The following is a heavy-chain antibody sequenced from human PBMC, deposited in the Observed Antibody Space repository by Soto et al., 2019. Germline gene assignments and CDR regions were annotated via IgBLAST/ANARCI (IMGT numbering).Heavy chain of an antibody. J-gene: IGHJ6*02. CDR2: IYPGDSDT. V-gene: IGHV5-51*01. Sequence: GESLKISCKGSEYNFSTYWIAWVRQMPGKGLEWMGIIYPGDSDTRYSPSFQGQVTISADKSISTAHLQWSSLRAEDTAVYYCARSRDGYSFYFYYGMDGWGQGTTVTVSS. D-gene: IGHD4-4*01. CDR3: ARSRDGYSFYFYYGMDG. CDR1: EYNFSTYW.